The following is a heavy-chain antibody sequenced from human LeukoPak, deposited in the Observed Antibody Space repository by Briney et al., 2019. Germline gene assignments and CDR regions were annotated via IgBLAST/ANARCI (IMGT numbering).Heavy chain of an antibody. D-gene: IGHD3-16*02. CDR3: ARDRGSVYRSDYFDY. J-gene: IGHJ4*02. CDR1: GFTFSSYW. Sequence: GGSLRLSCAASGFTFSSYWMSWVRQAPGKGLERVANINQDGSQKYYVDSVKGRFTISRDNAKNSLYLQMNSLRAEDTAVYYCARDRGSVYRSDYFDYWGQGTLVTVSS. V-gene: IGHV3-7*01. CDR2: INQDGSQK.